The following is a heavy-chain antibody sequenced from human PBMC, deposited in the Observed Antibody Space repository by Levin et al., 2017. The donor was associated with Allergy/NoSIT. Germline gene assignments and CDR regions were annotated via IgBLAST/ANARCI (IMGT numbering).Heavy chain of an antibody. V-gene: IGHV4-34*01. CDR2: INHSGST. CDR3: ASLGGYYYGSGSYGP. J-gene: IGHJ5*02. D-gene: IGHD3-10*01. CDR1: GGSFSGYY. Sequence: SQTLSLTCAVYGGSFSGYYWSWIRQPPGKGLEWIGEINHSGSTNYNPSLKSRVTISVDTSKNQFSLKLSSVTAADTAVYYCASLGGYYYGSGSYGPWGQGTLVTVSS.